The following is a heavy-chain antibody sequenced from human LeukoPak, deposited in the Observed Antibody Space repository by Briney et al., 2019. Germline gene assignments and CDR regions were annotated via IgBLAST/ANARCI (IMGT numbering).Heavy chain of an antibody. CDR1: GFTFSNAW. CDR2: IKSKTNGGTT. V-gene: IGHV3-15*01. CDR3: TTEEAAATYFDY. J-gene: IGHJ4*02. Sequence: GGSLRLSCAASGFTFSNAWMSWVRQAPGKGLEWVGRIKSKTNGGTTDYAAPVKGRFTISRDDSKSTLYLQMNSLKTKDTAVYYCTTEEAAATYFDYWGQGTLVTVSS. D-gene: IGHD2-15*01.